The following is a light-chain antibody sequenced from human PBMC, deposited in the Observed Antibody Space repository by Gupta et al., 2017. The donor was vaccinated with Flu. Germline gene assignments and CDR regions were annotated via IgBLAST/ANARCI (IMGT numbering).Light chain of an antibody. V-gene: IGKV3-11*01. CDR3: QKRIAWPPHT. Sequence: ELVLTQSPATLSLSPGERATLSCRARQSVGTYLAWYQQKPGQTPRLLIYDASNRAPGITARLSHRWSGTVLPLTISSRELGDIARYYCQKRIAWPPHTLGQWTRLEI. J-gene: IGKJ2*01. CDR1: QSVGTY. CDR2: DAS.